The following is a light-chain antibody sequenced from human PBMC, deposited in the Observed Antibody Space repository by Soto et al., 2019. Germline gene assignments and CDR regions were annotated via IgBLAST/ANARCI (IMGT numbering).Light chain of an antibody. CDR1: QSVSSSY. J-gene: IGKJ4*01. CDR2: GAS. Sequence: IVLTQSPRILSLSPGPRPTLGCRASQSVSSSYLAWYQQKNGQAPRIXIYGASSRATGIPDRFSGSGYGTDFNLTISRLETEDFAVYYCQQRSNWPLTFGGGTKVDIK. CDR3: QQRSNWPLT. V-gene: IGKV3D-20*02.